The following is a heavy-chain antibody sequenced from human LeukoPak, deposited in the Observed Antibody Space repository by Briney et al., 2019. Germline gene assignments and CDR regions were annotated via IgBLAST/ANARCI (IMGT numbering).Heavy chain of an antibody. J-gene: IGHJ4*02. CDR2: ISSGGGTI. Sequence: SGGSLRLSCAASGFTFSDYYMSWIRQAPGKGLEWVSNISSGGGTIYYADSVKGRFSISRDNAKNALFLQMNSLRADDTAIYYCAREPPYSNSWTDFDYWGQGTLVTVSS. V-gene: IGHV3-11*04. CDR3: AREPPYSNSWTDFDY. D-gene: IGHD6-13*01. CDR1: GFTFSDYY.